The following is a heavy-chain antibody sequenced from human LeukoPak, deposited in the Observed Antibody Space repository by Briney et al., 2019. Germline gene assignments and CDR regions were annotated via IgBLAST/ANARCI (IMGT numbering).Heavy chain of an antibody. J-gene: IGHJ6*02. CDR3: ARGGVTYYDYVWGSSYGMDV. CDR2: MNPNSGNT. D-gene: IGHD3-16*01. CDR1: GYTFTSYD. Sequence: ASVKVSCKASGYTFTSYDINWVRQATGQGLEWMGWMNPNSGNTGYAQKFQGRVTMTRNTSISTAYMELSGLRSEDTAVYYCARGGVTYYDYVWGSSYGMDVWGQGTTVTVSS. V-gene: IGHV1-8*01.